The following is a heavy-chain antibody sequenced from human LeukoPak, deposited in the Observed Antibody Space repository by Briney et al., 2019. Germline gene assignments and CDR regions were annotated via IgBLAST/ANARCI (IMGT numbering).Heavy chain of an antibody. Sequence: GGSLRLSCAASGFPFTTYSMNWVRQAPGKGLEWVSSISSSSYIYYADSVKGRFTISRDNAKNSLYLQMNSLRAEDTAVYYCARGGSSRYFDYWGQGTLVTVSS. D-gene: IGHD6-13*01. V-gene: IGHV3-21*01. CDR3: ARGGSSRYFDY. CDR1: GFPFTTYS. CDR2: ISSSSYI. J-gene: IGHJ4*02.